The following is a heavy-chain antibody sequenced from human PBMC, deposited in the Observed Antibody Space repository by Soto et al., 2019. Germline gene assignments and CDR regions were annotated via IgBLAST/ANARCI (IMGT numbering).Heavy chain of an antibody. CDR3: ATNSYYSLGV. Sequence: QVQLQESGPGLVKPSGTLSLTCAVSSGSISSGHWWNWVRQPPGKGLEWIGEIYHSGSTHYNPSLESRVTVYVDKSMNQFSLKLTSVTDADTAVYYCATNSYYSLGVWGQGTTVTVSS. J-gene: IGHJ6*02. CDR2: IYHSGST. V-gene: IGHV4-4*02. CDR1: SGSISSGHW.